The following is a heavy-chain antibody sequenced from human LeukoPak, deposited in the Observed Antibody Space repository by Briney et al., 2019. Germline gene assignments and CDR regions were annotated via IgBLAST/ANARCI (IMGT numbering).Heavy chain of an antibody. CDR1: RYTFTRYD. CDR3: ARGLVVATILSY. J-gene: IGHJ4*02. Sequence: ASVKVSCKASRYTFTRYDINLVRQATRQGLEWMGWMNPNSGNTGYAQKFQGRVTMTRNTSISTAYMQLSSLRSEDTAVYYCARGLVVATILSYWGQGTLVTVSS. CDR2: MNPNSGNT. V-gene: IGHV1-8*01. D-gene: IGHD5-12*01.